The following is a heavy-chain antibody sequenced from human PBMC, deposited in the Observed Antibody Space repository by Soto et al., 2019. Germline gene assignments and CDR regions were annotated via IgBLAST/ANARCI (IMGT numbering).Heavy chain of an antibody. Sequence: QVQLQQWGAGLLKPSETLSLTCAVYGGSFSGYYWSWIRQPPGKGLEWIGEINHSGSTNYNPSLKSRVTISVDTSKNQFSLKLSSVTAADTAVYYCARGPKGSLLASGECFDYWGQGTLVTVSS. D-gene: IGHD3-16*01. CDR1: GGSFSGYY. CDR2: INHSGST. V-gene: IGHV4-34*01. CDR3: ARGPKGSLLASGECFDY. J-gene: IGHJ4*02.